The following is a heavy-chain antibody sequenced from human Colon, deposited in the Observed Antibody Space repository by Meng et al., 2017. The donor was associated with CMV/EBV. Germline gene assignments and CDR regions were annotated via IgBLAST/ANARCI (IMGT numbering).Heavy chain of an antibody. D-gene: IGHD3-9*01. Sequence: WGWISQSAGKGLEWMGNIYHRGGTSYNPSLESRVTMSVDTSKNQFSLKLKSVTDADTAMYYCVRDQMTMVTEAGLGYLRLDPWGQGTLVTVSS. J-gene: IGHJ5*02. V-gene: IGHV4-28*03. CDR2: IYHRGGT. CDR3: VRDQMTMVTEAGLGYLRLDP.